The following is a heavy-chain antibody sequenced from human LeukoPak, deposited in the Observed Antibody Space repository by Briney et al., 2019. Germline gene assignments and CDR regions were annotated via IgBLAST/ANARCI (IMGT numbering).Heavy chain of an antibody. CDR3: AKEGYVWGSYDAFDI. J-gene: IGHJ3*02. D-gene: IGHD3-16*01. V-gene: IGHV3-7*03. Sequence: GGSLRLSCAASGFTFSSYWMSWVRQAPGKGLEWVANIKQDGSEKYYVDSVKGRFTISRDNAKNSLYLQMNSLRAEDTAVYYCAKEGYVWGSYDAFDIWGQGTMVTVSS. CDR1: GFTFSSYW. CDR2: IKQDGSEK.